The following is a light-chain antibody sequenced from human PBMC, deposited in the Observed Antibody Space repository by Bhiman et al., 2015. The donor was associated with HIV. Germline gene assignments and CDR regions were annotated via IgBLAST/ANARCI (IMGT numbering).Light chain of an antibody. Sequence: QPVLTQPPSASGTPGQRVTISCSGSTSNIGTYYVYWYRLLPGTTPKVLIYANDQRPSGVPDRFSGSKSGTSASLAITGLQAEDEADYYCQSYDSSLSAWVFGGGTKLTVL. CDR1: TSNIGTYY. CDR3: QSYDSSLSAWV. J-gene: IGLJ3*02. CDR2: AND. V-gene: IGLV1-47*01.